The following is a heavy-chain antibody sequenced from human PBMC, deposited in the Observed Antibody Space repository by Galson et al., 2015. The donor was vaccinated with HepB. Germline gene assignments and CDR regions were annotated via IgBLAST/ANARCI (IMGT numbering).Heavy chain of an antibody. V-gene: IGHV3-23*01. J-gene: IGHJ4*02. CDR3: AKGRPERPPEHRGYDLPDD. Sequence: SLRLSCAASGFTFSSYAMNWVRQAPGKGLEWVSGIGVNDGSIYYANSVKGRFTISRDNSKSTLYLQVNGLRVEDTAIYYCAKGRPERPPEHRGYDLPDDWGQGTLVTVSS. D-gene: IGHD5-12*01. CDR1: GFTFSSYA. CDR2: IGVNDGSI.